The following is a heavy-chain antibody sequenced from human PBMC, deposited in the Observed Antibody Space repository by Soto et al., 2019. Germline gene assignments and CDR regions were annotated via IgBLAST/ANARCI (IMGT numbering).Heavy chain of an antibody. CDR2: IYYSGST. V-gene: IGHV4-31*03. CDR3: ARVDTAMNKYHYGMDV. J-gene: IGHJ6*02. CDR1: GGSISSGGYY. D-gene: IGHD5-18*01. Sequence: PSETLSLTCTVSGGSISSGGYYWSWIRQHPGKGLEWIGYIYYSGSTYYNPSLKSRVTISVDTSKNQFSLKLSSVTAADTAVYYCARVDTAMNKYHYGMDVWGQGTTVTVSS.